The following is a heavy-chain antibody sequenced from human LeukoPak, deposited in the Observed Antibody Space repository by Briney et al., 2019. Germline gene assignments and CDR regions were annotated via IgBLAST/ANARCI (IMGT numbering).Heavy chain of an antibody. CDR3: ARVRRGTMVRGVSGWFDP. CDR2: IYYSGST. Sequence: SETLSLTCTVSGGSISSGDYYWSWIRQPPGKGLKWIGYIYYSGSTFYNPSLKSRITISVDTSKKRFSLKLSSVTAADTAVYYCARVRRGTMVRGVSGWFDPWGQGTLVTVSS. D-gene: IGHD3-10*01. CDR1: GGSISSGDYY. J-gene: IGHJ5*02. V-gene: IGHV4-30-4*01.